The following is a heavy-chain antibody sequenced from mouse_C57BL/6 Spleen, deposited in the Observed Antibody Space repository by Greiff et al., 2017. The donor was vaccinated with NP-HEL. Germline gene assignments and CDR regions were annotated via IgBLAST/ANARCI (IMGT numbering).Heavy chain of an antibody. V-gene: IGHV5-17*01. CDR2: ISSGSSTI. D-gene: IGHD1-1*01. CDR1: GFTFSDYG. CDR3: ARVRYYGCMDY. Sequence: DVKLVESGGGLVKPGGSLKLSCAASGFTFSDYGMHWVRQAPEKGLEWVAYISSGSSTIYYADTVKGRFTISRDNAKNTLFLQMTSLRSEDTAMYYCARVRYYGCMDYWGQGTSVTVSS. J-gene: IGHJ4*01.